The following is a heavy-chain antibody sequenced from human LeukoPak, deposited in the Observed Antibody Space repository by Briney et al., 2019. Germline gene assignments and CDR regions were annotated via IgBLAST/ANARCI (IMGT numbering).Heavy chain of an antibody. Sequence: SETLSLTCTVSGGSISSYYWSWIRQPPGKGLEWIGYIYYSGSTNYNPSLKSRVTISVDTSKNQFSLKLSSVTAADTAVYYCARALISGGSYNWFDPWGQGTQVTVSS. J-gene: IGHJ5*02. V-gene: IGHV4-59*01. CDR2: IYYSGST. CDR1: GGSISSYY. CDR3: ARALISGGSYNWFDP. D-gene: IGHD2-15*01.